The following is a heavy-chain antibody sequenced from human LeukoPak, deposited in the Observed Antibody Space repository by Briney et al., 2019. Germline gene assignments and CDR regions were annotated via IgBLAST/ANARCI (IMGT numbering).Heavy chain of an antibody. V-gene: IGHV4-59*01. CDR3: ARDRTDIFTGYFDS. CDR1: GGSISSYY. CDR2: ISYSGST. J-gene: IGHJ4*02. Sequence: SETLSLTCTVSGGSISSYYWSWIRQPPGQGLEWIGYISYSGSTSYGPSLKSRVTISVDTSKNQFSLNLSSVTAADTAVYYCARDRTDIFTGYFDSWGQGTLVTVSS. D-gene: IGHD3-9*01.